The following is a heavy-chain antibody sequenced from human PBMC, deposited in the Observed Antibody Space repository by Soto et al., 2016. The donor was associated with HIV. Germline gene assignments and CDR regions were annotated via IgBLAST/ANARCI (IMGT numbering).Heavy chain of an antibody. CDR2: INSDGNST. D-gene: IGHD2-15*01. CDR3: ARGGSPRGGWY. CDR1: KFIFRTYW. Sequence: EVQLVESGGGLVQPGGSLRLSCAASKFIFRTYWMHWVRQAPGKGLVWVSRINSDGNSTSYVDSVKGRFTISRDNAKNTLYLQMNSLRAEDTAVYYCARGGSPRGGWYWGQGTLVTVSS. J-gene: IGHJ4*02. V-gene: IGHV3-74*01.